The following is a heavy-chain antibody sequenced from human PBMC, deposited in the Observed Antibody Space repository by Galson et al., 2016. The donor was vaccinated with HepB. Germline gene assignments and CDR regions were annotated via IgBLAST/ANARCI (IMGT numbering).Heavy chain of an antibody. J-gene: IGHJ4*02. Sequence: QSGAEVKKPGESLKISCKGSGYSFNKFWIGWVRQMPGKGLEWMGVIYPDDSDTGYSPSFQGQVTISADKSLSTAYLQWSSLKASDTAMYYCARVTGYVLSSPKIDAFDYWGQGTLVTVSS. V-gene: IGHV5-51*01. CDR3: ARVTGYVLSSPKIDAFDY. CDR2: IYPDDSDT. D-gene: IGHD2-8*01. CDR1: GYSFNKFW.